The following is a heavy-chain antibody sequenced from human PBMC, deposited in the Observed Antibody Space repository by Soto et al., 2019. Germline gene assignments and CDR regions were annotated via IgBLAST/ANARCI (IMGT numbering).Heavy chain of an antibody. CDR2: IKQDGSEK. Sequence: GGSLRLSCAASGFTFSSYWMSWVRQAPGKGLEWVANIKQDGSEKYYVDSVKGRFTISRDNAKNSLYLQMNSLRAEDTAVYYCARGRDGDYGWGSGFDYWGQGTLVTVSS. CDR3: ARGRDGDYGWGSGFDY. D-gene: IGHD4-17*01. J-gene: IGHJ4*02. CDR1: GFTFSSYW. V-gene: IGHV3-7*01.